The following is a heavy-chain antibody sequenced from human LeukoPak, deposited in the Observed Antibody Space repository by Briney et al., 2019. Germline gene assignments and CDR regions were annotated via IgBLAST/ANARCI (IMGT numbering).Heavy chain of an antibody. J-gene: IGHJ3*02. CDR1: GGSISSSSYY. Sequence: PSETLSLTCTVSGGSISSSSYYWGWIRQPPGKGLEWIGSIYYSGSTYYNPSLKSRVTISVDTSKNQFSLKLSSVTAADTAVYYCARSHNHYDFWSGYYTNDAFDIWGQGTTVTVSS. CDR2: IYYSGST. CDR3: ARSHNHYDFWSGYYTNDAFDI. V-gene: IGHV4-39*07. D-gene: IGHD3-3*01.